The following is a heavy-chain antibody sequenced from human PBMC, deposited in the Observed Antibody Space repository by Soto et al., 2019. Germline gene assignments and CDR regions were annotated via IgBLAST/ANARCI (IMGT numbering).Heavy chain of an antibody. D-gene: IGHD4-17*01. Sequence: GGSLRLSCAASGFTFRNYAMHWVRQAPGKGLEWVAVISYDGSNIYYADSVKGRFSISRDNSKNTLYLQVNSLTEDTAVYYCARESYGDYYFDYWGQGTLVTVSS. CDR1: GFTFRNYA. V-gene: IGHV3-30*04. J-gene: IGHJ4*02. CDR2: ISYDGSNI. CDR3: ARESYGDYYFDY.